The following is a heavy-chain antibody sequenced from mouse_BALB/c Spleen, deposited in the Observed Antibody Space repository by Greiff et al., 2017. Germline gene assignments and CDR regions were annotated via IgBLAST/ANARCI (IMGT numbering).Heavy chain of an antibody. CDR1: GYSITSDYA. V-gene: IGHV3-2*02. Sequence: EVKLQESGPGLVKPSQSLSLTCTVTGYSITSDYAWNWIRQFPGNQLEWMGYISYSGSTSYNPSLKSRISITRDTSKNQFFLQLNSVTTEDTATYYCARRGDYGSFPFAYWGQGTLVTVSA. CDR2: ISYSGST. D-gene: IGHD1-1*01. CDR3: ARRGDYGSFPFAY. J-gene: IGHJ3*01.